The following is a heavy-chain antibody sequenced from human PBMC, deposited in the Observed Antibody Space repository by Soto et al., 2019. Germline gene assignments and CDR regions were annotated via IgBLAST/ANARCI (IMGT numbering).Heavy chain of an antibody. J-gene: IGHJ4*02. CDR3: ARGDDNSGYYYAFDS. CDR1: GFTFSNYD. V-gene: IGHV3-48*03. D-gene: IGHD3-22*01. CDR2: ISGSGRTI. Sequence: GGSLRLSCEASGFTFSNYDMNWVRQAPGKGLEWVSYISGSGRTIYYADSVKGRFTISRDSAKKSLFLQMNSLRAEDTALYYCARGDDNSGYYYAFDSWGQGTPVTVSS.